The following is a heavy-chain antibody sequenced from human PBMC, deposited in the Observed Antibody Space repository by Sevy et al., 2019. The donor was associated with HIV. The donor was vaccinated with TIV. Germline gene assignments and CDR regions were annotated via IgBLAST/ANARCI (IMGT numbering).Heavy chain of an antibody. J-gene: IGHJ3*02. V-gene: IGHV1-46*01. Sequence: ASVKVSCKASGYTFSTYYMHWVRQAPGQGLEWMGMINPSGGSTTYAQKFQGRVTMTRDTSTTTFYMDLSSLRSEDTAVHYRARERLDSSGLHAFDIWGQGTMVTVSS. D-gene: IGHD3-22*01. CDR3: ARERLDSSGLHAFDI. CDR2: INPSGGST. CDR1: GYTFSTYY.